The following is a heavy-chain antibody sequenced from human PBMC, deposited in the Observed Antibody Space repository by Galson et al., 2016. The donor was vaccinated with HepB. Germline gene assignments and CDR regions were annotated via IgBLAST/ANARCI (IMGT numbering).Heavy chain of an antibody. Sequence: QSGAEVKKPGESLRISCQGSTVNFIRYWISWVRQMPGKGLEWMGRIDPSDSYTKYSPSFQGHVTISLDKSISTAYLQWTSLKASDTATYYCAIFYFDSGSYYNPDYWGQGTLVTVSS. V-gene: IGHV5-10-1*01. J-gene: IGHJ4*02. D-gene: IGHD3-10*01. CDR3: AIFYFDSGSYYNPDY. CDR1: TVNFIRYW. CDR2: IDPSDSYT.